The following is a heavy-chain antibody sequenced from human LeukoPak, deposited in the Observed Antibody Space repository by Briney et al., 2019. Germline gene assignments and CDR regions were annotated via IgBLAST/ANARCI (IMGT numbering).Heavy chain of an antibody. CDR3: ARAVAGAYDAFDI. CDR1: GASISSYY. J-gene: IGHJ3*02. CDR2: IYYSGST. Sequence: SETLSLTCTVSGASISSYYWSWIRQPPGKGLEWIGYIYYSGSTNYNPSLKSRVTISVDTSKNQFSLKLSSVTAADTAVYYCARAVAGAYDAFDIWGQGTMVTVSS. D-gene: IGHD6-19*01. V-gene: IGHV4-59*01.